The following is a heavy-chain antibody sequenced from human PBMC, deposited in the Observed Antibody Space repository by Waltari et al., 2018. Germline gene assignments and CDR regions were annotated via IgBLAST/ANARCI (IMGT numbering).Heavy chain of an antibody. CDR1: GYTFTSYG. CDR2: ISAYNGNT. V-gene: IGHV1-18*01. D-gene: IGHD3-22*01. CDR3: ARDEGYYYDNSGYYSFDY. J-gene: IGHJ4*02. Sequence: QVQLVQSGAEVKKPGASVKVSCTASGYTFTSYGISWVRQAPGQGLEWMGWISAYNGNTNYAQKLQGRVSMTTDTSTSTAYMELRSLRSDDTAVYYCARDEGYYYDNSGYYSFDYWGQGTLVTVSS.